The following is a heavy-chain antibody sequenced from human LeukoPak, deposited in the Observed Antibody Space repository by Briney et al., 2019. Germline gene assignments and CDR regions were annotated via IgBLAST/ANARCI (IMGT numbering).Heavy chain of an antibody. CDR2: ISSSGSTI. CDR3: ARTPYSGYEGYYFDY. CDR1: GFTFSSYW. J-gene: IGHJ4*02. V-gene: IGHV3-48*03. D-gene: IGHD5-12*01. Sequence: PGGSLRLSCAASGFTFSSYWMTWVRQAPGKGLEWVSYISSSGSTIYYADSVKGRFTISRDNAKNSLYLQMNSLRAEDTAVYYCARTPYSGYEGYYFDYWGQGTLVTVSS.